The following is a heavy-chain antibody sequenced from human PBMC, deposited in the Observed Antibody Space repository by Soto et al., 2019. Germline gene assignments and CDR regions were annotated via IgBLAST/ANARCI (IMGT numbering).Heavy chain of an antibody. CDR3: VRPWGG. CDR2: IATTGETT. CDR1: GFTFNTYD. D-gene: IGHD2-21*01. V-gene: IGHV3-23*01. J-gene: IGHJ4*01. Sequence: EVQLLESGGGLVQPGGSLRLSCAASGFTFNTYDMSWVRQAPGTGLEWVSSIATTGETTFYAGSVRGRFTISRDHSKNTLFLQINTLRADDTAIYYCVRPWGGWGHGTLVTVSS.